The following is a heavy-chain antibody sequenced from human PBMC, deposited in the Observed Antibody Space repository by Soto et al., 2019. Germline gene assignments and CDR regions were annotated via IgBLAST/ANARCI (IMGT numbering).Heavy chain of an antibody. V-gene: IGHV4-39*01. D-gene: IGHD3-10*01. CDR2: IYYSGST. Sequence: QLPLQESGPGLVKPSETLSLTCTVSGGSISSSSYYWGWIRQPPGKGLEWIGSIYYSGSTYYNPSLKSRVTISVDTSKNQFSLKLSSVTAADTAVYYCASYLWFGELSKRAFDYWGQGTLVTVSS. CDR1: GGSISSSSYY. CDR3: ASYLWFGELSKRAFDY. J-gene: IGHJ4*02.